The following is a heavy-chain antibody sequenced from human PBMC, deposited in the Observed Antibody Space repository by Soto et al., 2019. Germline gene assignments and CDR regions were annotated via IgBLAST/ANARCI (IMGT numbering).Heavy chain of an antibody. CDR3: AGSFMFPVDFFDY. D-gene: IGHD3-10*02. Sequence: SETLSLTCTVSNGSLSSNYWSWIRQSPGKGLEWIGNIYYSGSTNYNPSLKSRVTMSVDTSKNQFTLKLSSVTAADTGVYFCAGSFMFPVDFFDYWGQVTLVTVSS. CDR2: IYYSGST. J-gene: IGHJ4*02. CDR1: NGSLSSNY. V-gene: IGHV4-59*01.